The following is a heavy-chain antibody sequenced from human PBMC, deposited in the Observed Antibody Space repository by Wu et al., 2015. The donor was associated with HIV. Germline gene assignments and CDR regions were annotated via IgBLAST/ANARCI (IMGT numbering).Heavy chain of an antibody. Sequence: QVQLVQSGAEVKKPGSSVKVSCKASGDAFSNYNLNWLRLAPGQGLEWLGGVIPIFGTPKYAQKFQGRVTVTTDESTSTAYMELSSLRSEDTAVYYCARRVDVGYCSGGSCLPGDAFDIWGQGTMVTVSS. V-gene: IGHV1-69*05. CDR3: ARRVDVGYCSGGSCLPGDAFDI. D-gene: IGHD2-15*01. J-gene: IGHJ3*02. CDR1: GDAFSNYN. CDR2: VIPIFGTP.